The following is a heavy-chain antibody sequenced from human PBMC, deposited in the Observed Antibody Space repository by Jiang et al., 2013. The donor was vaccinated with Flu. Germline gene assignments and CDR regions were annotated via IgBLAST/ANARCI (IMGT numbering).Heavy chain of an antibody. D-gene: IGHD6-19*01. CDR3: ARVVTVAGSFYFDY. J-gene: IGHJ4*02. V-gene: IGHV4-4*02. Sequence: QPPGKGLEWIGEIYHSGSTNYNPSLKSRVTISVDKSKNQFSLKLSPVTAADTAVYYCARVVTVAGSFYFDYWGQGTLVIVSS. CDR2: IYHSGST.